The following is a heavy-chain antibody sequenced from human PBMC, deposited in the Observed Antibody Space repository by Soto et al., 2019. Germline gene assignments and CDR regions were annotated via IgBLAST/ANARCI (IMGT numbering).Heavy chain of an antibody. D-gene: IGHD2-2*01. CDR2: INSDGSST. Sequence: GGSLRLSCAASGFTFSSYWMHWVRQAPGKGLVWVSRINSDGSSTSYADSVKGRFTISRDNAKNTLYLQMNSLRAEDTAVYYCARGHLSHAAGMQYYYYYYGMDVWGQGTTVTVSS. J-gene: IGHJ6*02. CDR3: ARGHLSHAAGMQYYYYYYGMDV. CDR1: GFTFSSYW. V-gene: IGHV3-74*01.